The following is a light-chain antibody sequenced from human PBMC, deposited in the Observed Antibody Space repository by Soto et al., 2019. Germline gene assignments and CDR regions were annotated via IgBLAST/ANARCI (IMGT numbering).Light chain of an antibody. CDR1: QTIRSNY. J-gene: IGKJ1*01. CDR2: GAS. V-gene: IGKV3-20*01. CDR3: QQYGSSPWT. Sequence: SLSPGERATLSCRASQTIRSNYLAWYRQTPGQAPRLLIYGASNRATGIADRFSGSGSGTDFPLIISRLEPKDFALYYCQQYGSSPWTFGQGTKVEIK.